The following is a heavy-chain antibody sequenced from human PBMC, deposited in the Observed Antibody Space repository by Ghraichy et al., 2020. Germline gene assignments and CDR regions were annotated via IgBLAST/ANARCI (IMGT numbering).Heavy chain of an antibody. V-gene: IGHV3-23*05. CDR1: GFTFSSYA. D-gene: IGHD2-8*01. CDR3: AKNEPRGYCSSSNCKGAFDI. J-gene: IGHJ3*02. Sequence: LSLTCAASGFTFSSYAMSWVRQAPGKGLEWVSTIHSSGSNTFYADSVKGRFTISRDNSKNTMYLQMNSLRAEDTAVYYCAKNEPRGYCSSSNCKGAFDIWGQGTTVTVSS. CDR2: IHSSGSNT.